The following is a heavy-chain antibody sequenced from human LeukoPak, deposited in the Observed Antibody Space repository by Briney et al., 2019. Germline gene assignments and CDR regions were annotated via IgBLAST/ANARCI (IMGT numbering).Heavy chain of an antibody. Sequence: GGSLRLSCAASGFTFSSYAMHWVRQAPGKGLEWVAVISYDGSNKYYADSVKGRFTISRDNSKNTLYLQMNSLRAEDTAVYYCARDRWELLGWLDPWGQGTLVTVSS. D-gene: IGHD1-26*01. CDR3: ARDRWELLGWLDP. CDR1: GFTFSSYA. V-gene: IGHV3-30-3*01. CDR2: ISYDGSNK. J-gene: IGHJ5*02.